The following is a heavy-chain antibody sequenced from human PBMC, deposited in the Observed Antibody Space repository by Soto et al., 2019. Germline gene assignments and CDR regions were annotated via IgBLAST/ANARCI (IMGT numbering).Heavy chain of an antibody. D-gene: IGHD1-26*01. CDR2: IYYSGST. CDR1: GGSISSYY. J-gene: IGHJ4*02. CDR3: AGLYSGSYTIDY. V-gene: IGHV4-59*08. Sequence: SETLSLTCTVSGGSISSYYWSWIRQPPGKGLEWIGYIYYSGSTNYNPSLKSRVTISVDTSKNQFSLKLSSVTAADTAVYYCAGLYSGSYTIDYWGQGTLVTVSS.